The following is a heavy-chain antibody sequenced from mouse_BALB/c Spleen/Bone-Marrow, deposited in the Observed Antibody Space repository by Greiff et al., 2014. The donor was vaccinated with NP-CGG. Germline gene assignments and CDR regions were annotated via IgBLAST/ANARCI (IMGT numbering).Heavy chain of an antibody. D-gene: IGHD2-10*02. J-gene: IGHJ3*01. Sequence: EVQLQQSGPGLVKPSQSLSLTCTVAGFSITSDYAWYWIRQFPGNKLEWMGYRSYSGSTCYYPSVKSRISITRDTAKNQFFLQLKSMTPEDTATYYCAKGTPYGNYFAYWGQGTLVTVSA. CDR3: AKGTPYGNYFAY. CDR2: RSYSGST. CDR1: GFSITSDYA. V-gene: IGHV3-2*02.